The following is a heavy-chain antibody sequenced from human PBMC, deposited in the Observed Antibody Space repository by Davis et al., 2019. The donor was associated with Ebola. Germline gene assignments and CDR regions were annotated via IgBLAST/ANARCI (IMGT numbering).Heavy chain of an antibody. CDR1: RFTFSSYS. J-gene: IGHJ4*02. CDR2: ISSSSSYI. D-gene: IGHD2-2*02. CDR3: AREAHCSSTSCYTYYFDY. V-gene: IGHV3-21*01. Sequence: PGGSLRLSCAASRFTFSSYSMNWVRQAPGKGLEWVSSISSSSSYIYYADSVKGRFTISRDNAKNSLYLQMNSLRAEDTAVYYCAREAHCSSTSCYTYYFDYWGQGTLVTVSS.